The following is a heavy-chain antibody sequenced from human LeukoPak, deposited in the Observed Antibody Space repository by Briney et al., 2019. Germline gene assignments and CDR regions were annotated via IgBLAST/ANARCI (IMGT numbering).Heavy chain of an antibody. CDR2: ISAYNGNT. D-gene: IGHD3-9*01. CDR1: GYTFTSYG. CDR3: ARGSTYYDILTGFLPLVPFDY. Sequence: ASVKVSCKASGYTFTSYGISWARQAPGQGLEWMGWISAYNGNTNYAQKLQGRVTMTTDTSTSTAYMELRSLRSDDTAVYYCARGSTYYDILTGFLPLVPFDYWGQGTLVTVSS. V-gene: IGHV1-18*01. J-gene: IGHJ4*02.